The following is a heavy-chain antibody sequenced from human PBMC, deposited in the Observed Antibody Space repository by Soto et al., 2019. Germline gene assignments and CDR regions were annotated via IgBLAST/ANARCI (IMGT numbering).Heavy chain of an antibody. CDR3: ARAGGDPGGAYFDY. D-gene: IGHD2-21*02. CDR1: GFTFSSYA. J-gene: IGHJ4*02. CDR2: ISYDGSNK. V-gene: IGHV3-30-3*01. Sequence: QVQLVESGGGVVQPGRSLRLSCAASGFTFSSYAMHWVRQAPSKGLEWVAVISYDGSNKYYADSVKGRFTISRDNSKNTLYLQMNSLRAEDTAVYYCARAGGDPGGAYFDYWGQGTLVTVSS.